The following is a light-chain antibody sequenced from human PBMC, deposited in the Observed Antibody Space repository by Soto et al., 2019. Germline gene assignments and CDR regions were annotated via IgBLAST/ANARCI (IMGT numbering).Light chain of an antibody. CDR3: QQYSTTPQYT. CDR2: GAS. Sequence: EIVLTQSPATLSLSPGERATLSCRASQSVSSSYLAWYQQKPGQAPRLLIYGASSSATGIPERFSGSGSGTDFTLTISRLEPEDYAVYYCQQYSTTPQYTFGQGTKLEIK. CDR1: QSVSSSY. V-gene: IGKV3-20*01. J-gene: IGKJ2*01.